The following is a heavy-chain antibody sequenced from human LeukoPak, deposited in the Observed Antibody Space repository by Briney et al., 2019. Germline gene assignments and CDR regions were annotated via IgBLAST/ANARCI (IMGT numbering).Heavy chain of an antibody. CDR2: LLYSGST. CDR1: GASISDYY. V-gene: IGHV4-59*08. Sequence: SETLSLTCNVSGASISDYYWSWVRQSPEKGLEWIASLLYSGSTHYNPSLRSRVAISGDTSKNQFSLKLSSVTAADTAVYYCARGVWIRSASAGIDYWGQGTLVTVSS. CDR3: ARGVWIRSASAGIDY. D-gene: IGHD6-13*01. J-gene: IGHJ4*02.